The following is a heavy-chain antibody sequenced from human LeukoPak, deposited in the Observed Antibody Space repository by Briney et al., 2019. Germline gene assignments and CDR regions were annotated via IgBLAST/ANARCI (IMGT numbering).Heavy chain of an antibody. CDR3: ARRIVTYYYDSSGSLDAFDI. V-gene: IGHV3-66*01. CDR2: IYSGGST. Sequence: GGSLRLSCAAYGLTVSRNYMSWVRQAPGKGLEWVSVIYSGGSTYYADSVKGRFTISRDNSKNTLYLQMNSMRAEDTAVYYCARRIVTYYYDSSGSLDAFDIWGQGTMVTVSS. CDR1: GLTVSRNY. D-gene: IGHD3-22*01. J-gene: IGHJ3*02.